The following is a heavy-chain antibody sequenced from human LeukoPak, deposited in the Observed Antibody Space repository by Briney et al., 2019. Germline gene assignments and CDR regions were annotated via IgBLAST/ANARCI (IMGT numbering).Heavy chain of an antibody. CDR3: AALYCSGGSCFDY. Sequence: GASVTVSCTASGYTFTSYYMHWVRQAPGQGLEWMGRINPNSGGTNYAQKFQGRVTMTRDTSISTAYMELSRPRSDDTAVYYCAALYCSGGSCFDYWGQGTLVTVSS. CDR1: GYTFTSYY. J-gene: IGHJ4*02. CDR2: INPNSGGT. V-gene: IGHV1-2*06. D-gene: IGHD2-15*01.